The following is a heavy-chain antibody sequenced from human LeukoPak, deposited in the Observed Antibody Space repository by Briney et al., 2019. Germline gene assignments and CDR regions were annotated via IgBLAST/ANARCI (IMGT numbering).Heavy chain of an antibody. CDR2: IYSGGST. V-gene: IGHV3-66*01. D-gene: IGHD3-22*01. Sequence: TGGSLRLSCAASGFTVSSNYMSWVRQAPGKGLEWVSVIYSGGSTYYADSVKGRFTIFRDNSKNTLYLQMNSLRAEDTAVYYCARDEGANYYDSSWGQGTLVTVSS. CDR3: ARDEGANYYDSS. CDR1: GFTVSSNY. J-gene: IGHJ4*02.